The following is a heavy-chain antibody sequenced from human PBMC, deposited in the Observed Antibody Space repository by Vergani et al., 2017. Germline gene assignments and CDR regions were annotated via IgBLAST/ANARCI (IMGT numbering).Heavy chain of an antibody. CDR2: ISSSSSYI. D-gene: IGHD3-10*01. V-gene: IGHV3-21*01. CDR1: GFTFSSYS. CDR3: AREPVGERGHYDGMDV. J-gene: IGHJ6*02. Sequence: EVQLVESGGGLVKPGGSLRLSCAASGFTFSSYSMNWVRQAPGKGLEWVSSISSSSSYIYYADSVKGRFTISGDNAKNSLYLQMNSLRAEDTAVYYCAREPVGERGHYDGMDVWGQGTTVSVSS.